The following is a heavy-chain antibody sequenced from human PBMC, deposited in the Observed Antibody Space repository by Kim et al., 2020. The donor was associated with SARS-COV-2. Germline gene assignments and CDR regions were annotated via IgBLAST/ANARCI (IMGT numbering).Heavy chain of an antibody. CDR3: ANGDVTYRYCGGDCYYRAEYFQH. CDR2: ISGSGGST. V-gene: IGHV3-23*01. Sequence: GGSLRLSCAASGFTFSSYAMSWVRQAPGKGLEWVSAISGSGGSTYYADSVKGRFTISRDNSKNTLYLQMNSLRAEDTAVYYCANGDVTYRYCGGDCYYRAEYFQHWGQGTLVTVSS. CDR1: GFTFSSYA. D-gene: IGHD2-21*02. J-gene: IGHJ1*01.